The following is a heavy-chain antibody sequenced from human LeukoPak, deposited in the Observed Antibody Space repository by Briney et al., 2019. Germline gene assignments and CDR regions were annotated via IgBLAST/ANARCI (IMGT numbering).Heavy chain of an antibody. CDR2: IVPIFGTA. V-gene: IGHV1-69*05. J-gene: IGHJ3*02. D-gene: IGHD3-3*01. CDR3: ARGFGIWSGYYSDGAFDI. Sequence: SVKVSCKASGGTLSNYAIIWVRQAPGQGLECMGGIVPIFGTANYAQKFQGRVAITRNTSISTAYMELSSLRSEDTAVYYCARGFGIWSGYYSDGAFDIWGQGTMVTVSS. CDR1: GGTLSNYA.